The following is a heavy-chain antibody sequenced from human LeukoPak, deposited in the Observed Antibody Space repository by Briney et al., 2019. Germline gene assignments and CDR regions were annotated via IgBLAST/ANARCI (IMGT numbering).Heavy chain of an antibody. Sequence: GGSLRLSCAASGFTFNRHWMTWVRQAPGKGLEWVSSISSSSSYIYYADSVKGRFTISRDNAKNSLYLQMNSLRAEDTAVYYCASSPGEWDYWGQGTLVTVSS. J-gene: IGHJ4*02. CDR3: ASSPGEWDY. D-gene: IGHD3-10*01. V-gene: IGHV3-21*01. CDR2: ISSSSSYI. CDR1: GFTFNRHW.